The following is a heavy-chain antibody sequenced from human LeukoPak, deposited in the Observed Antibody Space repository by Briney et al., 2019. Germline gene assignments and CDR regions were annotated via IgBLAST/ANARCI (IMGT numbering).Heavy chain of an antibody. Sequence: PSETLSLTCTVSGGSIRSYYWSWIRQPPGKGLEWIGYIYYSGSADYNPSLKSRVTISVDTSKNQFSLKLSSVTAADTAVYYCARVSSSGSNAFDIWGQGTMVTVSS. CDR3: ARVSSSGSNAFDI. CDR1: GGSIRSYY. D-gene: IGHD3-22*01. V-gene: IGHV4-59*01. J-gene: IGHJ3*02. CDR2: IYYSGSA.